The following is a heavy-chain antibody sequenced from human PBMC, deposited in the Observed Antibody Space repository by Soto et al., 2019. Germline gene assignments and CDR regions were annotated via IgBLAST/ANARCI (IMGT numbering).Heavy chain of an antibody. CDR2: IIPIFGTA. D-gene: IGHD3-10*01. Sequence: QVQLVQSGAEVKKPGSSVKVSCKASGGTFSSYAISWVRQAPGQGIEWMGGIIPIFGTAHYAQKFQGRVTSTADESTSTAYMELSSLRSEDTAVYYCARVLYYGSGSYACSYWGQGTLFTVSS. CDR3: ARVLYYGSGSYACSY. V-gene: IGHV1-69*01. CDR1: GGTFSSYA. J-gene: IGHJ4*02.